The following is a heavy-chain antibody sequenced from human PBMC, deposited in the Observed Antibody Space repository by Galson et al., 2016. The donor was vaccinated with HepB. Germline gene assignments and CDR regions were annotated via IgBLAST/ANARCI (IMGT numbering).Heavy chain of an antibody. CDR2: ISPTGGTT. CDR1: GYTLTSYY. CDR3: ARAPLWGLARFDL. D-gene: IGHD2-21*02. Sequence: SVKVSCKASGYTLTSYYMHWVRQAPGQGLEWMGVISPTGGTTTYAQRFQGRITITRDRSTSTVYMEMSSLRSEDTALYYCARAPLWGLARFDLWGQGTLVNVST. J-gene: IGHJ5*02. V-gene: IGHV1-46*01.